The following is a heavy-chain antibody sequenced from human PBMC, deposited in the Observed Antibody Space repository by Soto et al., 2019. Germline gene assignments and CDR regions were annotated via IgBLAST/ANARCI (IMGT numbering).Heavy chain of an antibody. CDR2: NIPIFGTT. V-gene: IGHV1-69*13. D-gene: IGHD2-2*03. Sequence: SVKVSCKASGGTFSSHAISWVRQAPGRGLEWMGGNIPIFGTTNYAQNFRARVTITADESTSTAYMELSSPTSEDTAVYYCGSVGYCSSTNCLFYYYHYGMDVWGQGTTVTVSS. CDR3: GSVGYCSSTNCLFYYYHYGMDV. CDR1: GGTFSSHA. J-gene: IGHJ6*02.